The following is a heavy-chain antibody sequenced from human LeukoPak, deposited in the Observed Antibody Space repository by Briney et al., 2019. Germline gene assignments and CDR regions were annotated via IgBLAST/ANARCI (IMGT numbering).Heavy chain of an antibody. J-gene: IGHJ4*02. V-gene: IGHV3-23*01. CDR2: ISGSGGST. CDR3: AKALAARKVSYYFDY. Sequence: GGSLRLSCAASGFTFSSYAMSWVRQAPGKGLEWVSAISGSGGSTYYADCVKGRFTISRDNGKNTLYLQMNSLRAEDTAVYYCAKALAARKVSYYFDYWGQGTLVTVSS. CDR1: GFTFSSYA.